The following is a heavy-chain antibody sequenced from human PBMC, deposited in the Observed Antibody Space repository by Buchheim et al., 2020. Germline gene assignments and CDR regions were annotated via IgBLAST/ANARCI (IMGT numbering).Heavy chain of an antibody. Sequence: QVQLVQSGAEVKKPGASVKVSCKASGYTFSSYNMSWVRQAPGQGLEWMGRINPRGGRTNYAQKFQGRVTMTRDTSTSTAYMELSSLRSEAPAVYYCARGGPSSDYVWGNPVDYWGQGTL. J-gene: IGHJ4*02. D-gene: IGHD3-16*01. CDR3: ARGGPSSDYVWGNPVDY. V-gene: IGHV1-46*03. CDR2: INPRGGRT. CDR1: GYTFSSYN.